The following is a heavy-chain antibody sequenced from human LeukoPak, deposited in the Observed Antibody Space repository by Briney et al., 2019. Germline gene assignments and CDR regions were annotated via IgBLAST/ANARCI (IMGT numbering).Heavy chain of an antibody. D-gene: IGHD4-23*01. J-gene: IGHJ4*02. CDR1: GYTFTGYY. V-gene: IGHV1-2*02. Sequence: ASVKVSCKASGYTFTGYYIHWVRQAPGQGLEWMGWINPNSGGTKYAQKFQGRVSVTRDTSISTVYMELSRLTYDGTAVYYCARDLATVATPYFDYWGQGALVTVSS. CDR2: INPNSGGT. CDR3: ARDLATVATPYFDY.